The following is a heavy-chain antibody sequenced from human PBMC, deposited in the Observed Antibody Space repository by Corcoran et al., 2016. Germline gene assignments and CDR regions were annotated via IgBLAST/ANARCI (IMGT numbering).Heavy chain of an antibody. D-gene: IGHD6-6*01. J-gene: IGHJ6*02. CDR2: IIPIFGTA. V-gene: IGHV1-69*06. CDR3: ASSRYSSASRGAYYYYYGMDV. Sequence: QVQLVQSGTEVKKPGSSVKVSCNASGGTFSSYAISWVRQAPGQWLEWMGGIIPIFGTANYAQKFQGRVTITTDKSTSTAYMELSSLRSEDTAVHYCASSRYSSASRGAYYYYYGMDVWGQGTTVTVSS. CDR1: GGTFSSYA.